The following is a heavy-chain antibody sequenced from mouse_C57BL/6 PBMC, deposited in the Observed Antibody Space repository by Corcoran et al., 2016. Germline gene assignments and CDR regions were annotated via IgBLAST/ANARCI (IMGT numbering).Heavy chain of an antibody. V-gene: IGHV1-26*01. D-gene: IGHD2-1*01. J-gene: IGHJ3*01. CDR1: GYTFTDYY. CDR2: INPNNGGT. Sequence: EVQLQQSGPELVKPGASAKISCKASGYTFTDYYMNWVKQSHGKSLEWIGDINPNNGGTSYNQKFKGKATLTVDKSSSTAYMELRSLTSEDSAVYYCARRAPGKQFAYWGQGTLVTVSA. CDR3: ARRAPGKQFAY.